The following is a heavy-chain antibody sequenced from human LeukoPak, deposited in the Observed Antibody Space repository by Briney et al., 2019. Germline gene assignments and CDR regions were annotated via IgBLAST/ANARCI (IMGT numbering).Heavy chain of an antibody. V-gene: IGHV4-38-2*02. CDR1: GYSLSGGYY. J-gene: IGHJ4*02. CDR3: ARNNSNGFDF. CDR2: IFQSVST. D-gene: IGHD6-19*01. Sequence: PSETLSLTCTVSGYSLSGGYYWGWIRQPPGKGLEWIGTIFQSVSTYYNPSLKSRVTTSVDTSKNQFSLNLSSVTAADTAVYYCARNNSNGFDFWGQGTLVTVSS.